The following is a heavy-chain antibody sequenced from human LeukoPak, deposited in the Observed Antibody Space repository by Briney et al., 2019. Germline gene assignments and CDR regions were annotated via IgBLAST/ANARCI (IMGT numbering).Heavy chain of an antibody. CDR3: VRRSGYGLDY. D-gene: IGHD5-12*01. Sequence: SETLSLACAVSGGSISSGGYSWSWMRQPPGKGLEWIGYIYHSGSTYYNPSLKSRVTISVDRSKNQFSLKLSSVTAADTAVYYCVRRSGYGLDYWGQGTLVTVSS. CDR2: IYHSGST. J-gene: IGHJ4*02. CDR1: GGSISSGGYS. V-gene: IGHV4-30-2*01.